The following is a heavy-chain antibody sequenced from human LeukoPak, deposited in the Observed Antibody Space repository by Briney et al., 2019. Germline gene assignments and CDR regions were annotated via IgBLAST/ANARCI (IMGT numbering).Heavy chain of an antibody. CDR2: IYTRGGT. CDR1: DDSISSGSYY. J-gene: IGHJ4*02. Sequence: SETLSLTCTVSDDSISSGSYYWTWIRQPAGKGLEWIGRIYTRGGTTYNPSLKSRVTISIDTSKNQFSLKLSSVTAADTAVYYCARGSYGDYLPSDYWGQGTLVTVSS. D-gene: IGHD4-17*01. V-gene: IGHV4-61*02. CDR3: ARGSYGDYLPSDY.